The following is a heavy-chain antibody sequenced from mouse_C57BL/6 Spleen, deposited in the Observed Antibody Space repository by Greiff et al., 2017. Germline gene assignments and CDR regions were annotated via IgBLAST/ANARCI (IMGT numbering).Heavy chain of an antibody. D-gene: IGHD2-3*01. Sequence: VQLQQPGAELVRPGSSVTLSCKASGYTFTSYWMHWVKQRPIQGLEWIGNIDPSDSETHYNQKFKDKATLTVDKSSSTAYMQLSSLTSEDAAVYYCARYDGYFYYFDYWGQGTTLTVSS. CDR1: GYTFTSYW. V-gene: IGHV1-52*01. CDR2: IDPSDSET. CDR3: ARYDGYFYYFDY. J-gene: IGHJ2*01.